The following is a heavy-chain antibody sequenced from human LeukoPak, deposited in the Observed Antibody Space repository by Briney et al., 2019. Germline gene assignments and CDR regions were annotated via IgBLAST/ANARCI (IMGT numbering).Heavy chain of an antibody. CDR2: TYYRSKWYN. V-gene: IGHV6-1*01. D-gene: IGHD6-19*01. CDR3: ARGEYSSGFFDY. J-gene: IGHJ4*02. CDR1: GDSFSSNSAA. Sequence: SQTLSLTCAISGDSFSSNSAAWNWLRQSPSRGLEWLGRTYYRSKWYNDYAISVKSRMTINPDTSKNQFSLQLNSVTPEDTAVYYCARGEYSSGFFDYWGQGTLVTVSS.